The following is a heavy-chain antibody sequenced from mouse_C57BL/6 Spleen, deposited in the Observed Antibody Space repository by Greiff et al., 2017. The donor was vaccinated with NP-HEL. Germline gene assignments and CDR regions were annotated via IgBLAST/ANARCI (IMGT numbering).Heavy chain of an antibody. D-gene: IGHD2-2*01. CDR2: IDPSDSYT. V-gene: IGHV1-50*01. J-gene: IGHJ3*01. Sequence: QVQFQQSGAELVKPGASVKLSCKASGYTFTSYWMQWVKQRPGQGLEWIGEIDPSDSYTNYNQKFKGKATLTVDTSSSTAYMQLSSLTSEDSAVYYCARKDGYDQFAYWGQGTLVTVSA. CDR1: GYTFTSYW. CDR3: ARKDGYDQFAY.